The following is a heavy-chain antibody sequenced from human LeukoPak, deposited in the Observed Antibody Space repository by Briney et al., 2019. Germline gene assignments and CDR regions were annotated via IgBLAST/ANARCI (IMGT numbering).Heavy chain of an antibody. V-gene: IGHV4-39*01. CDR2: IYYSGGP. J-gene: IGHJ4*02. CDR3: ATWRTAKTGFDY. Sequence: SETLSLTCTVSGGSISNNNYYWAWIRQPPGKGLECIGSIYYSGGPYYNPSLKSRVTISVDTSKNQFSLRLSSVTAADTAVYYCATWRTAKTGFDYWGQGTLVTVSS. CDR1: GGSISNNNYY. D-gene: IGHD3-3*01.